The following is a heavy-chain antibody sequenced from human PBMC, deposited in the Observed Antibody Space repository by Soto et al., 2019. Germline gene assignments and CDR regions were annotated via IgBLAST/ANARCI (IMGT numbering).Heavy chain of an antibody. CDR1: GGTFSSYT. CDR2: IVPVTGKT. J-gene: IGHJ4*02. CDR3: TRGVASLVDS. D-gene: IGHD2-15*01. V-gene: IGHV1-69*02. Sequence: QVQLVQSGAEVKKPGASVRVSCTPSGGTFSSYTISCVRQATGQRREWMGIIVPVTGKTRYAQKFQGRLTITAVTATTTAYRELSSVTSEDSDLYFCTRGVASLVDSRGQGTQVTVSS.